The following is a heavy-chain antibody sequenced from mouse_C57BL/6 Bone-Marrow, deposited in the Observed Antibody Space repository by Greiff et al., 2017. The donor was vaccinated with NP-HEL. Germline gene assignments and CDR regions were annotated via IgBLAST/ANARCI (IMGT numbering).Heavy chain of an antibody. CDR3: TTRGHSSGSWFAY. Sequence: EVQLKASGAELVRPGASVKLSCTASGFNIKDDYMHWVTQRPEQGLEWIGWIDPENGDTDYASKFQGKATITADTSSNTAYLQLSSLTSEDTAVYYWTTRGHSSGSWFAYWGQGTLGTVSA. J-gene: IGHJ3*01. D-gene: IGHD3-2*02. V-gene: IGHV14-4*01. CDR1: GFNIKDDY. CDR2: IDPENGDT.